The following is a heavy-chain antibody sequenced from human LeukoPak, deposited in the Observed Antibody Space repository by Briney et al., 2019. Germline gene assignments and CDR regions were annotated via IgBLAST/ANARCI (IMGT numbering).Heavy chain of an antibody. CDR2: INHSGST. D-gene: IGHD5-18*01. J-gene: IGHJ4*02. V-gene: IGHV4-34*01. CDR3: ARRDVYTAMVDY. CDR1: GGSFSGYY. Sequence: SETLSLTCAVYGGSFSGYYWSWIRQPPGKGLEWIGEINHSGSTNYNPSLKSRVTISVDTSKNQFSLKLSSVTAADTAVYYCARRDVYTAMVDYWGQGTLVTVSS.